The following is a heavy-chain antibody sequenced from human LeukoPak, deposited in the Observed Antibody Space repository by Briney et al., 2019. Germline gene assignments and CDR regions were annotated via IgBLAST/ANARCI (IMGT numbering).Heavy chain of an antibody. CDR2: IYYSWST. CDR1: GGSISSSSYY. Sequence: SETLSLTCTVSGGSISSSSYYWVWIRQPPGKGLEWIGSIYYSWSTYYNPSLKSRVTISVDTSKNQFSLKLSSVTDAATAVYYCARHRIVVVPAAILRFDPWGQGTLVTVSS. V-gene: IGHV4-39*01. J-gene: IGHJ5*02. D-gene: IGHD2-2*02. CDR3: ARHRIVVVPAAILRFDP.